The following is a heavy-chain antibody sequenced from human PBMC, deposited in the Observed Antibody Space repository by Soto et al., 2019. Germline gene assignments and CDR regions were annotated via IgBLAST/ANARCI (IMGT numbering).Heavy chain of an antibody. J-gene: IGHJ6*02. CDR2: IWYDGSNK. D-gene: IGHD2-21*01. CDR3: AREAGGGDGYNFWYYGMDV. Sequence: QVQLVESGGGVVQPGRSLRLSCAASGFTFSSYGMHWVRQAPGKGLEWVAVIWYDGSNKYYADSVKGRFTISRDNSKNTLYLQMNSLRAEDTAVYYCAREAGGGDGYNFWYYGMDVWGQGTTVTVSS. CDR1: GFTFSSYG. V-gene: IGHV3-33*01.